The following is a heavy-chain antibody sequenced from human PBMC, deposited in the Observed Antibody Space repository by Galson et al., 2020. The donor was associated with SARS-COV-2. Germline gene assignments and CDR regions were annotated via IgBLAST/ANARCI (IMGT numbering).Heavy chain of an antibody. CDR2: IDHGGST. CDR1: VGSFYAYY. Sequence: SETLSLTFVVYVGSFYAYYWTWLRQPPGKGLEWIGEIDHGGSTNYNPSLKSRVTISVDTSKNQFSLKLSSVTAADTAVYYCARRYYGGNTPLVYWGQGALVTVSS. CDR3: ARRYYGGNTPLVY. V-gene: IGHV4-34*01. D-gene: IGHD4-17*01. J-gene: IGHJ4*02.